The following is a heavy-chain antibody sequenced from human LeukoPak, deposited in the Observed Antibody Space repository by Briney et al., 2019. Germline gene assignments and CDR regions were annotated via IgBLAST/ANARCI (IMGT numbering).Heavy chain of an antibody. V-gene: IGHV1-18*01. Sequence: ASVKVSCKASGYTFTSYGISWVRQAPGQGLEWMGWISAYNGNTNYAQKLQGRVTMTTDTSTSTAYMELRSLRSDDTAVYYCARRSKEVRWAYDAFDIWGQGTMVTVSS. J-gene: IGHJ3*02. D-gene: IGHD4-23*01. CDR1: GYTFTSYG. CDR2: ISAYNGNT. CDR3: ARRSKEVRWAYDAFDI.